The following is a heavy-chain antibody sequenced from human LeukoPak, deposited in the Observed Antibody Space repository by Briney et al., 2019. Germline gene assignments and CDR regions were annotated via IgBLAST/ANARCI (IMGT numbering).Heavy chain of an antibody. J-gene: IGHJ4*02. CDR2: ISSSSSYI. Sequence: PGGSLRLSCAASGFTFSRHSINWVRQAPGKGLEWVSSISSSSSYIYYADSVKGRFTISRDNAKNTLYLQMNSLRAEDTAVYYCARDLSGPDYWGQGTLVTVPS. V-gene: IGHV3-21*01. CDR3: ARDLSGPDY. D-gene: IGHD5-12*01. CDR1: GFTFSRHS.